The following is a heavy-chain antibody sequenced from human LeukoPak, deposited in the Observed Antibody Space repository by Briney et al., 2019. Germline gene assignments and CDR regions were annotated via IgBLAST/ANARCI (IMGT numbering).Heavy chain of an antibody. Sequence: PSETLSLTCTVSGGSISSSSYYWGWIRQPPGKGLDWIGSIYYSGSTYYNPSLKSRVTISVDTSKNQFSLKLSSVTAADTAVYYCARVSGSYFSYYFDYWGQGTLVTVSS. J-gene: IGHJ4*02. CDR2: IYYSGST. D-gene: IGHD1-26*01. CDR3: ARVSGSYFSYYFDY. V-gene: IGHV4-39*07. CDR1: GGSISSSSYY.